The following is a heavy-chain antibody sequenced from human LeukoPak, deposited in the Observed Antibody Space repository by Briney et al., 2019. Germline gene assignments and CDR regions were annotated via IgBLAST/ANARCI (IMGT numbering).Heavy chain of an antibody. D-gene: IGHD3-10*01. CDR1: GFAFTNYP. V-gene: IGHV3-30-3*01. Sequence: GGSLRLSCAASGFAFTNYPMRWVRQAPGKGLEWVAVISNDGSNKYDTDSVKGRFTISRDNSKNTLYLQMNSLRAEDTAVYYCARSWGGYFGSGSYSDYWGRGTLVTVSS. J-gene: IGHJ4*02. CDR3: ARSWGGYFGSGSYSDY. CDR2: ISNDGSNK.